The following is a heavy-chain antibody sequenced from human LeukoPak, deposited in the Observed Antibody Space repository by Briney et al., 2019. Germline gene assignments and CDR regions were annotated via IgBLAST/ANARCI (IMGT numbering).Heavy chain of an antibody. V-gene: IGHV3-7*01. Sequence: GGSLRLSCVASGFTFRDHWMTWVRQAPGKGLECVANIKCDGSDKYYVDSVKGRFTISRDNAKNSVYLQMNSLRVEDTAVYYCARRNLFDYWGQGTVVTVSS. J-gene: IGHJ4*02. D-gene: IGHD1-14*01. CDR1: GFTFRDHW. CDR3: ARRNLFDY. CDR2: IKCDGSDK.